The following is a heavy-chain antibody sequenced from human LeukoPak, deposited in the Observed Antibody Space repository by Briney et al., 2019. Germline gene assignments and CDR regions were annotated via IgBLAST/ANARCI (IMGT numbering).Heavy chain of an antibody. V-gene: IGHV5-51*01. Sequence: KVGESLKISCKGSGYSFTSYWIGWVRQMPGKGLEWMGIIYPGDSDTRYSQSFQGQVTISADKSISTAYLQWSSLKASDTAMYYCARLFPDYYYGMDVWGQGTTVTVSS. CDR1: GYSFTSYW. J-gene: IGHJ6*02. CDR3: ARLFPDYYYGMDV. CDR2: IYPGDSDT.